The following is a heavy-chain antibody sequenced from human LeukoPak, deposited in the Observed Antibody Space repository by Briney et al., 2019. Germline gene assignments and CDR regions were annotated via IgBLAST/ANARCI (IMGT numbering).Heavy chain of an antibody. CDR2: ITATAGST. V-gene: IGHV3-23*01. CDR1: GFTFSNYA. J-gene: IGHJ5*01. Sequence: PGGSLRLSRVASGFTFSNYAMTWVPQAPGKGLEWISTITATAGSTYYADSLKGRFTISRDNSKNTLYLQMDSLGAEDTAVYYCAKELVYSTSSAFDSWGQGTLVTVSS. D-gene: IGHD4-11*01. CDR3: AKELVYSTSSAFDS.